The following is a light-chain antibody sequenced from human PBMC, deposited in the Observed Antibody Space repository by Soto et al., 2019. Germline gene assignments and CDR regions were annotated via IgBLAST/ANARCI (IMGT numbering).Light chain of an antibody. J-gene: IGKJ2*01. Sequence: DIQLTQSPSTLSASVGDRVSITCRASQSISTYLAWYQQIPGKAPKLLIYDASSLGSGVPSRFSGSGSGTEFTLIISTLQYDDFATYYCQQYDSFSTFGQGTKLEIK. CDR1: QSISTY. V-gene: IGKV1-5*01. CDR2: DAS. CDR3: QQYDSFST.